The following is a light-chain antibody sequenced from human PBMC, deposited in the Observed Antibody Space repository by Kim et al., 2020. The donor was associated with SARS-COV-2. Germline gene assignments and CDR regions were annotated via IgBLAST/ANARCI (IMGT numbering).Light chain of an antibody. CDR2: DVS. CDR1: SSDIGTYIF. V-gene: IGLV2-14*03. J-gene: IGLJ2*01. Sequence: QSALTQPASVSGSPGQSITISCTGTSSDIGTYIFVSWYQQQPGKAPKLMIYDVSYRPSGVSNRFSGSKSGNRASLTISGLQAEDEAVYYCTSYTSTSTLVFGGGTQLTV. CDR3: TSYTSTSTLV.